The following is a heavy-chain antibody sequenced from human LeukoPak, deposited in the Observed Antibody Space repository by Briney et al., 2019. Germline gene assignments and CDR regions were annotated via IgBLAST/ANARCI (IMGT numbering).Heavy chain of an antibody. CDR2: IYYSGST. Sequence: SETLSLTCTVSGGSIGSYYWSWIRQPPGKGLEWIGYIYYSGSTNYNPSLKSRVTISVDTSKNQFSLKLSSVTAADTAVYYCARGYRVGATYFDYWGQGTLVTVSS. D-gene: IGHD1-26*01. J-gene: IGHJ4*02. V-gene: IGHV4-59*01. CDR3: ARGYRVGATYFDY. CDR1: GGSIGSYY.